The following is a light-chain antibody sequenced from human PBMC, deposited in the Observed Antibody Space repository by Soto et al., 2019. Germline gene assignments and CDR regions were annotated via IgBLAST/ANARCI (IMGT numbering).Light chain of an antibody. J-gene: IGKJ4*01. CDR3: QQRSDWPLT. Sequence: EIVLTQSPATLSLSPGKRATLSCRASQSVSSYLAWYQQKPGQAPRLLIYDASNRATGIPARFSGSGSGTDFTLTISSLEPEDFAVYYCQQRSDWPLTFGGGTKVEIK. CDR1: QSVSSY. V-gene: IGKV3-11*01. CDR2: DAS.